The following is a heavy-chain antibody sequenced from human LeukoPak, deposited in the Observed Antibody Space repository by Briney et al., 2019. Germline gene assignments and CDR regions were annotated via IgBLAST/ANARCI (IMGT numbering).Heavy chain of an antibody. CDR1: GYTFTGYY. D-gene: IGHD3-9*01. Sequence: SCKASGYTFTGYYMHWVRQAPGKGLEWVAVISYDGSNKYYADSVKGRFTISRDNSKNTLYLQMNSLRAEDTAVYYCAKHGGSDYDILTGYSGYFDYWGQGTLVTVSS. J-gene: IGHJ4*02. V-gene: IGHV3-30*18. CDR3: AKHGGSDYDILTGYSGYFDY. CDR2: ISYDGSNK.